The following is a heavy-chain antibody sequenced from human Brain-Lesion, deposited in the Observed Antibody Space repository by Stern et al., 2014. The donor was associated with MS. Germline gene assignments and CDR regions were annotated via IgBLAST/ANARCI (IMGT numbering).Heavy chain of an antibody. J-gene: IGHJ4*02. CDR2: INKDGSEK. Sequence: EEQLVESGGGLVQPGGSLRLSCAGSGFTFSHYWMSWVRQAPGKGVEWVASINKDGSEKYYVDSLKGRFTISRDNAKNSLYLQMTSLRADDTAVYYCARKTTSKNWGQGTLVTVSS. V-gene: IGHV3-7*01. D-gene: IGHD1-7*01. CDR1: GFTFSHYW. CDR3: ARKTTSKN.